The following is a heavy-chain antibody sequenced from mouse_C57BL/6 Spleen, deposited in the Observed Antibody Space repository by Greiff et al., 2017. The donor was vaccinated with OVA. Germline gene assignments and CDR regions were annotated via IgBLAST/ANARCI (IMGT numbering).Heavy chain of an antibody. CDR3: ARSHTIVTTKGVYYFDY. J-gene: IGHJ2*01. Sequence: VQLQQSGAELARPGASVKLSCTASGYTFTSYGISWVKQRTGQGLEWIGEIYPRSGNTYYNEKFKGKATLTADKSSSTAYMELRSLTSEDSAVYFCARSHTIVTTKGVYYFDYWGQGTTLTVSS. CDR1: GYTFTSYG. D-gene: IGHD2-5*01. CDR2: IYPRSGNT. V-gene: IGHV1-81*01.